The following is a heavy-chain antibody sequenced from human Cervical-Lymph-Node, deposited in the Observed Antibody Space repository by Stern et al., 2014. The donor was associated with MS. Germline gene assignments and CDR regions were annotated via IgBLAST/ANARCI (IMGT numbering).Heavy chain of an antibody. J-gene: IGHJ5*02. CDR1: GFPFSSYA. CDR2: ISSSSSYI. CDR3: ARLRSPGEGERVGWFAP. D-gene: IGHD3-10*01. Sequence: EVQLVESGGGLVKPGGSLRLSCTASGFPFSSYAMNWIRQAPGKGLEWVSSISSSSSYIFYAASVKGRFTISRDNAKNSLDLPMNSLRVEATAVYYCARLRSPGEGERVGWFAPWGQGTLVTVSS. V-gene: IGHV3-21*01.